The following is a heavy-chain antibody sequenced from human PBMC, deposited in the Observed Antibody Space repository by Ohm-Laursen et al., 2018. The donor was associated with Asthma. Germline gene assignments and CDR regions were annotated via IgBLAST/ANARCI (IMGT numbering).Heavy chain of an antibody. J-gene: IGHJ6*02. V-gene: IGHV3-23*01. Sequence: SLRLSCAASKFTFSNYAMNWVRQPPGKGLEWVSEISRTGGSTDYADSVKGRFTTSRDNSKSTMYLQMNSLRAEDTAVYYCAKVGLTYYNAMDVWGQGTTVTVSS. CDR3: AKVGLTYYNAMDV. CDR2: ISRTGGST. CDR1: KFTFSNYA. D-gene: IGHD4/OR15-4a*01.